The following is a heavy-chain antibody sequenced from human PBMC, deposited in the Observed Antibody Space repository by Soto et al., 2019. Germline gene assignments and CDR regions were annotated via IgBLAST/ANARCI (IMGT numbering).Heavy chain of an antibody. D-gene: IGHD1-20*01. V-gene: IGHV4-59*08. CDR2: IYDRGNT. J-gene: IGHJ4*02. CDR3: AGSRITATRSDY. Sequence: PSETLSLTCSVSGGSIGRYYWTWIGQPPGKGLEWIGYIYDRGNTNYNPSLQSRVTISVDTSKNQFSLHLSSVTDADTAVYYCAGSRITATRSDYWGQGTLVTVSS. CDR1: GGSIGRYY.